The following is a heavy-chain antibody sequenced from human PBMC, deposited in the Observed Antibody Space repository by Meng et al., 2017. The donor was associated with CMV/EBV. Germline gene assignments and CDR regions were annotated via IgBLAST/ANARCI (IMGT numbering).Heavy chain of an antibody. J-gene: IGHJ6*02. V-gene: IGHV4-39*07. CDR3: ASIYCSSTSCYRSGGYYYGMDV. CDR1: GGSISSSSYY. D-gene: IGHD2-2*01. Sequence: SETLSLTCTVSGGSISSSSYYWGWIRQPPGKGLEWIGSIYYSGSTYYNPSLKSRVTISVDTSKNQFSLKLSSVTAADTAVYYCASIYCSSTSCYRSGGYYYGMDVWGLGTTVTVSS. CDR2: IYYSGST.